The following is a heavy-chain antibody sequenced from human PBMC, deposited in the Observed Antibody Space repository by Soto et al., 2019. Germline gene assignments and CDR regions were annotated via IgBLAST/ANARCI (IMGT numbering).Heavy chain of an antibody. CDR1: GGSISSSSYY. J-gene: IGHJ3*02. D-gene: IGHD2-15*01. V-gene: IGHV4-39*01. CDR3: ARLVLVVAATEQAAFVI. Sequence: SETLSLTCTVSGGSISSSSYYWGWIRQPPGKGLEWIGCIYYSGSTNYNPSLKSRVTISVDTSKNQFSLKLSSVTAADTAVYYCARLVLVVAATEQAAFVIWGQGTMVTVSS. CDR2: IYYSGST.